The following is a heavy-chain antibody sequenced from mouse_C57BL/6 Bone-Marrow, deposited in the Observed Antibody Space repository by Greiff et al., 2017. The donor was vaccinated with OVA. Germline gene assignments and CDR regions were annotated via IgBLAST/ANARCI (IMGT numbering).Heavy chain of an antibody. V-gene: IGHV1-15*01. J-gene: IGHJ4*01. CDR3: TRGYSNFCAMDY. CDR2: IDPETGGT. Sequence: VQLQQSGAELVRPGASVTLSCKASGYTFTDYEMHWVKQTPVHGLEWIGAIDPETGGTAYNQKFKGKAILTADKSSSTAYMELRSLTSEDSAVYYCTRGYSNFCAMDYWGQGPTGTVSS. D-gene: IGHD2-5*01. CDR1: GYTFTDYE.